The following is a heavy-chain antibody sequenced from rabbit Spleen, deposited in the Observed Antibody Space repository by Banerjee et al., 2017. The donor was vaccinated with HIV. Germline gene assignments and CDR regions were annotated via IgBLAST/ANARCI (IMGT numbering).Heavy chain of an antibody. D-gene: IGHD1-1*01. J-gene: IGHJ3*01. V-gene: IGHV1S40*01. CDR2: IYTGSNSNT. CDR1: GFSFSNNYV. CDR3: ARDRGGGNGYDI. Sequence: QSLEESGGDLVKPGASLTLTCTASGFSFSNNYVMCWVRQAPGKGLEWIACIYTGSNSNTYYANWAKGRFTISKASSTTVTLRMTSLTAADTATYLCARDRGGGNGYDIWGQGTLVTVS.